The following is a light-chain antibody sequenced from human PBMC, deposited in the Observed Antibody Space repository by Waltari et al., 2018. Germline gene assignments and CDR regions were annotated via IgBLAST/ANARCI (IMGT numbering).Light chain of an antibody. CDR3: TSYTSRHSLV. Sequence: QSALTQPASVSGSPGQSITISCTGTSRDVGDYDWVSWYQQHPGKAPKVVIFDVIYRPSGFSNRFSGSKSGNTASLTISGLQAEDEADYYCTSYTSRHSLVFGTGTKVTVL. CDR2: DVI. CDR1: SRDVGDYDW. J-gene: IGLJ1*01. V-gene: IGLV2-14*03.